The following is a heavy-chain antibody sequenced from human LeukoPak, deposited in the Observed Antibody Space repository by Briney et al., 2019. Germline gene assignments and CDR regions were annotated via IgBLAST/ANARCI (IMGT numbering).Heavy chain of an antibody. CDR3: ARDPAPSTYYYDSSGYATG. CDR1: GFTFSSYG. D-gene: IGHD3-22*01. J-gene: IGHJ4*02. V-gene: IGHV3-30*02. CDR2: IRYDGSNK. Sequence: GGSLRLSCAASGFTFSSYGMHWVRRAPGKGLEWVAFIRYDGSNKYYADSVKGRFTISRDNAKNSLYLQMNSLRAEDTAVYYCARDPAPSTYYYDSSGYATGWGQGTLVTVSS.